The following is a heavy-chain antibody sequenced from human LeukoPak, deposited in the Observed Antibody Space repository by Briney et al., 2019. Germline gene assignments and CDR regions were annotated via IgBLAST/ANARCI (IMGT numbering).Heavy chain of an antibody. D-gene: IGHD5-12*01. Sequence: PGGSLRLSCAASGFTFSSCALTWVRQAPGKGLEWVSSISGSGGSTYYADSVKGRFTISRDNSKNTLYLQMNSLRAEDTAVYYCAPGGVSGSGYYYFDYWGQGTLATVSS. CDR1: GFTFSSCA. J-gene: IGHJ4*02. CDR3: APGGVSGSGYYYFDY. CDR2: ISGSGGST. V-gene: IGHV3-23*01.